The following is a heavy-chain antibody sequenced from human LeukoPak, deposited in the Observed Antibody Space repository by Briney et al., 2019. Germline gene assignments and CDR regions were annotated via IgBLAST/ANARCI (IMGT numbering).Heavy chain of an antibody. D-gene: IGHD6-6*01. J-gene: IGHJ6*03. CDR1: GFTFSTYS. Sequence: PGGSLRLSCAASGFTFSTYSMNWVRQAPGKGLEWVSSISGSSSYIYYADSVKGRFTISRDNAKNSLDLQMNSLRAEDTAVYYCGRDHPLAGRPSYYMDVWGKGTTVTVSS. CDR3: GRDHPLAGRPSYYMDV. V-gene: IGHV3-21*01. CDR2: ISGSSSYI.